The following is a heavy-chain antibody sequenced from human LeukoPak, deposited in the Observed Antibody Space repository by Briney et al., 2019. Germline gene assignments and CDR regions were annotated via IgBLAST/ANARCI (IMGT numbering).Heavy chain of an antibody. CDR1: GFTFSSYG. D-gene: IGHD4-11*01. CDR3: ARPHHRGSNYGYYYYYYMDV. CDR2: IRYDGSNK. J-gene: IGHJ6*03. Sequence: GGSLRLSCAASGFTFSSYGMHWVRQAPGKGLEWVAFIRYDGSNKYYADSVKGRFTISRDNSKNTLYLQMNSLRAEDTAVYCCARPHHRGSNYGYYYYYYMDVWGKGTTVTVSS. V-gene: IGHV3-30*02.